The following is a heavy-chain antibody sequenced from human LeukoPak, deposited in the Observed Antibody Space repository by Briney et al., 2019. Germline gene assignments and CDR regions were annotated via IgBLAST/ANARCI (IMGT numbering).Heavy chain of an antibody. CDR1: GYTFTSYG. J-gene: IGHJ6*02. CDR3: ARSSTPQEDYYGMDV. CDR2: IIPIFGTA. Sequence: SVKVSCKVSGYTFTSYGISWVRQAPGQGLEWMGGIIPIFGTANYAQKFQGRVTITADESTSTAYMELSSLRSEDTAVYYCARSSTPQEDYYGMDVWGQGTTVTVSS. V-gene: IGHV1-69*13.